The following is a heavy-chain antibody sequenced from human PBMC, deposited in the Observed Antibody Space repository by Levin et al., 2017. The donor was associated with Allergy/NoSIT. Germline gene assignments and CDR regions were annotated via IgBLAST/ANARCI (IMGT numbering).Heavy chain of an antibody. CDR3: ARAPWFDP. Sequence: ASVKVSCKASGYSFTSYHIHWVRQAPGQGLEWMGVINPGSGSTKYPQKFQDRVTMTRDTSATTVYMELSSLRSDDTAVYYCARAPWFDPWGQGTLVSVSS. V-gene: IGHV1-46*01. CDR2: INPGSGST. J-gene: IGHJ5*02. CDR1: GYSFTSYH.